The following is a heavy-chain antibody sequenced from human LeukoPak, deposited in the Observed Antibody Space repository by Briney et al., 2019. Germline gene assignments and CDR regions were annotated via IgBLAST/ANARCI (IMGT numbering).Heavy chain of an antibody. CDR3: ARVDSSGWFYFDN. Sequence: GESLKISCAASGFTVSRNYMSWVRQAPGKGLEWVSVIYSGGSTYFADSVKGRFTTSRDNSKNTLYLQMNSLRAEDTAVYYCARVDSSGWFYFDNWGQGTLVTVSS. J-gene: IGHJ4*02. V-gene: IGHV3-53*01. CDR2: IYSGGST. CDR1: GFTVSRNY. D-gene: IGHD6-19*01.